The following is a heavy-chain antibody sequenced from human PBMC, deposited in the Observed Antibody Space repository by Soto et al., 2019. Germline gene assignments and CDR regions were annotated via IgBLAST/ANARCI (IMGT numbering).Heavy chain of an antibody. CDR3: ARRRLIVPFAP. CDR1: RPPINISGYY. V-gene: IGHV4-39*01. CDR2: VSYAGSI. J-gene: IGHJ5*02. Sequence: QLQLQESGPGLVKPSENLSLTCTVSRPPINISGYYWGWIRQSPGKGLEWIGSVSYAGSIYYNPSVKIRLSMSVDTSKNEFSLKLSSVTAAVKVMYYCARRRLIVPFAPWCEGILVTVSS. D-gene: IGHD6-6*01.